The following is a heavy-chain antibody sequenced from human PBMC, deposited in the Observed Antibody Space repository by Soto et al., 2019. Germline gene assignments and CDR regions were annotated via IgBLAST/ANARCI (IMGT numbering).Heavy chain of an antibody. J-gene: IGHJ4*02. CDR3: ARLPGYSSSWSXDY. D-gene: IGHD6-13*01. CDR1: GGSISSYY. V-gene: IGHV4-59*01. CDR2: IYYSGST. Sequence: SETLSLTCTVSGGSISSYYWSWIRQPPGKGLEWIGYIYYSGSTNYNPSLKSRVTISVDTSKNQFSLKLSSVTAADTAVYYCARLPGYSSSWSXDYWGQGTLVTV.